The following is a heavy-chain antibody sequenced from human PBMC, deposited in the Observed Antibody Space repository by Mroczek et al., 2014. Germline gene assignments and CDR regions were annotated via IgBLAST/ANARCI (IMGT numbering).Heavy chain of an antibody. CDR2: IYTSGST. Sequence: QVQLQQWGPGLVKPSQTLSLTCTVSGGSISSGSYYWSWIRQPAGKGLEWIGRIYTSGSTNYNPSLKSRVTISVDTSKNQFSLKLSSVTAADTAVYYCARDDSSGYLHWGQGTLVTVSS. D-gene: IGHD3-22*01. CDR1: GGSISSGSYY. V-gene: IGHV4-61*02. CDR3: ARDDSSGYLH. J-gene: IGHJ4*02.